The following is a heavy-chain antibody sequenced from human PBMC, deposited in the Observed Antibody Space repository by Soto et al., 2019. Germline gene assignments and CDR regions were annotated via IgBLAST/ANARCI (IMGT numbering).Heavy chain of an antibody. V-gene: IGHV1-2*02. Sequence: PGPSVKVSCTASGFSFTGYYIHWLRQAPGQGLEWMGWINAHSGGTEYAQKFQGRVTLARDTSIATAYLTLTSLTSDDTALYYCAKDLTRQLAYWLDPWGQGTQVTVSS. D-gene: IGHD6-6*01. CDR2: INAHSGGT. J-gene: IGHJ5*02. CDR3: AKDLTRQLAYWLDP. CDR1: GFSFTGYY.